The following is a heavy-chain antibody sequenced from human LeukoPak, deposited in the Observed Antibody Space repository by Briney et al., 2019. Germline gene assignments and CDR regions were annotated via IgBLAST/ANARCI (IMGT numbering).Heavy chain of an antibody. D-gene: IGHD3-9*01. Sequence: GESLKISCHGSGYTFSNYWIGWVRQMPGKGLEWMGIIYPGDSNTRYSPSFQGQVTISADNSINTAYLQWSSLRASDTAMYYCARRKGYDIMTAYGYWGQGTLVTVSS. CDR1: GYTFSNYW. J-gene: IGHJ4*02. CDR3: ARRKGYDIMTAYGY. V-gene: IGHV5-51*01. CDR2: IYPGDSNT.